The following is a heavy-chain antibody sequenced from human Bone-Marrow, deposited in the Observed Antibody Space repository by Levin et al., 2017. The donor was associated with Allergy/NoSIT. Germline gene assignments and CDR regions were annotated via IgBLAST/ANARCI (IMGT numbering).Heavy chain of an antibody. D-gene: IGHD5-12*01. Sequence: SETLSLTCTVSGGSISSGGYYWSWIRQHPGKGLEWIGYIYYSGSTYYNPSLKSRVTISVDTSKNQFSLKLSSVTAADTAVYYCGRGYSGSYWYFDLWGRGTLVTVSS. J-gene: IGHJ2*01. CDR3: GRGYSGSYWYFDL. V-gene: IGHV4-31*03. CDR1: GGSISSGGYY. CDR2: IYYSGST.